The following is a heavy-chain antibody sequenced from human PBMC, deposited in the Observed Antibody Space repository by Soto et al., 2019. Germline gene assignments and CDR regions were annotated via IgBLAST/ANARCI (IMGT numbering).Heavy chain of an antibody. CDR2: ISYDGSNK. CDR1: GFTFSSYA. V-gene: IGHV3-30-3*01. Sequence: QVQLVESGGGVVQPGRSLRLSCAASGFTFSSYAMHWVRQAPGKGLEWVAVISYDGSNKYYADSVKGRFTISRDNAKNTVYLQMNSLRAEDTAVYYGASAANGGSFDYWGQGTLVTVSS. D-gene: IGHD7-27*01. J-gene: IGHJ4*02. CDR3: ASAANGGSFDY.